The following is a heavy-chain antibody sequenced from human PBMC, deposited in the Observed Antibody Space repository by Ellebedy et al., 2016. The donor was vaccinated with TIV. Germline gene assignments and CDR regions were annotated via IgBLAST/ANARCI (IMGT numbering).Heavy chain of an antibody. J-gene: IGHJ4*02. D-gene: IGHD3-22*01. CDR2: IIPILGIA. CDR1: GGTFSSYA. V-gene: IGHV1-69*04. CDR3: ARDEGLLSYDSSGYFN. Sequence: AASVKVSCKASGGTFSSYAISWVRQAPGQGLEWMGRIIPILGIANYAQKFQGRVTITADKSTSTAYMELSSLRSEDTAVYYCARDEGLLSYDSSGYFNWGQGTLVTVSS.